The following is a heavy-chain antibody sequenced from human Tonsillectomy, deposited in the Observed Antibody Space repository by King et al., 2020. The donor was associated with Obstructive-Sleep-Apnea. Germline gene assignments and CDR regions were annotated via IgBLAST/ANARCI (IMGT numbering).Heavy chain of an antibody. CDR1: GFTFSSYN. J-gene: IGHJ4*02. CDR3: AREGGVGFDY. D-gene: IGHD2-15*01. CDR2: IRGTSSYI. V-gene: IGHV3-21*06. Sequence: EVQLVESGGGLVKPGGSLRLSCAASGFTFSSYNMNWFRQAPGKGLEWVSSIRGTSSYIYYADSVKGRFTISRDNAKSSLDLQMNSRRAEDTAVYYCAREGGVGFDYWGQGTLVTVSS.